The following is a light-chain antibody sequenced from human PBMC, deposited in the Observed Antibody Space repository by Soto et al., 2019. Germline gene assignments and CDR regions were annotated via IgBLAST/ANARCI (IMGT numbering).Light chain of an antibody. CDR2: GAS. CDR1: QNIVNN. Sequence: EIVMTKSPATLSVSPGEIATLSCRASQNIVNNLAWYQQKPGQSPMLLIYGASTTATGVSARFGGSGSGTDFTLTISSAQSEVSAVYFCQQYDDWPPFTFGGGTRVEIK. J-gene: IGKJ4*01. CDR3: QQYDDWPPFT. V-gene: IGKV3-15*01.